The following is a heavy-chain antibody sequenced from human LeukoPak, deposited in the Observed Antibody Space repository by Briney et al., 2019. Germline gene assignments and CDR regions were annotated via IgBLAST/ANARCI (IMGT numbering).Heavy chain of an antibody. Sequence: SETLSLTCTVSGGSISSYYWSWLRQPPGKSLEWMGYIYYKGITTYSPSLKSRVTISVDTSKNHFSLRLTSVTAADTAVYYCARQLDTAIIDSWGQGTLVTVSS. J-gene: IGHJ4*02. V-gene: IGHV4-59*08. CDR1: GGSISSYY. D-gene: IGHD5-18*01. CDR3: ARQLDTAIIDS. CDR2: IYYKGIT.